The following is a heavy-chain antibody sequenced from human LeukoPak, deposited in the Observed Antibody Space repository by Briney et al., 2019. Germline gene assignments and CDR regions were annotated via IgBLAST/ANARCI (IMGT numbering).Heavy chain of an antibody. D-gene: IGHD3-10*01. J-gene: IGHJ4*02. Sequence: GGSLRLSCAASGFTFSSYTMNWVRQIPGKGLEWVGRIESKTDGGTTDYAAPVKGRFTISRDDSTNTLYLQMNSLKSEDTAVYYCTTYGSGRKFDYWGQGILVTVSS. CDR3: TTYGSGRKFDY. CDR2: IESKTDGGTT. CDR1: GFTFSSYT. V-gene: IGHV3-15*04.